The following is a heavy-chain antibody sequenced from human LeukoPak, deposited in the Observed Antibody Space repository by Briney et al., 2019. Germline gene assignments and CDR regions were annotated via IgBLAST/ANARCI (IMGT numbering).Heavy chain of an antibody. CDR2: ISSSGGST. V-gene: IGHV3-11*05. CDR3: ARDQDEGGTFDY. D-gene: IGHD3-16*01. Sequence: GGSLRLSCAASGFXFSDYYISWIRQAPGKGLEWVSYISSSGGSTNYADSVEGRFTISRDNAKNALYLQMNSLRAEDTAVYYCARDQDEGGTFDYWGQGTLVTVSS. CDR1: GFXFSDYY. J-gene: IGHJ4*02.